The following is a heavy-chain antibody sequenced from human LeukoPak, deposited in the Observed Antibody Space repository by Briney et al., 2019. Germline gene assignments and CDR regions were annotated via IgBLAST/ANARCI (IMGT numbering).Heavy chain of an antibody. CDR2: IKKDGSEK. CDR1: GITFSSYW. J-gene: IGHJ4*02. Sequence: GGSLRLSCTASGITFSSYWMSWVRQAPGKGLEWVANIKKDGSEKFYVDSVKGRFSISRDNAKNSLYLQMDSLRAEDTAVYYCATQRDGDYVDWGQGTLVTVSP. CDR3: ATQRDGDYVD. V-gene: IGHV3-7*01. D-gene: IGHD4-17*01.